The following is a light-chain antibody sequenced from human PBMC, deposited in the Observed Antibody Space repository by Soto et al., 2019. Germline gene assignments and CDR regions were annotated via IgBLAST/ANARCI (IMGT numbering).Light chain of an antibody. V-gene: IGKV1-12*01. CDR2: KAS. CDR1: QVISSW. J-gene: IGKJ4*01. CDR3: QQASTFPLT. Sequence: DVQMTQSPSSLSASVGDRVTITCRASQVISSWLVWYQQKPGNAPKLLIYKASTLQSGVPSRFSGSESGTEFTLIISGLQPEDFETYYCQQASTFPLTFGGGTEVRIK.